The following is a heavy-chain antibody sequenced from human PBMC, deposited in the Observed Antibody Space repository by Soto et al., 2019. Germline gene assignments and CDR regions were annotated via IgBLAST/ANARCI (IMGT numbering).Heavy chain of an antibody. D-gene: IGHD1-1*01. Sequence: PSETLSLTCAVSGGSISSGGYSWSWIRQPPGKGLEWIGYIYHSGSTYYNPSLKSRVTISVDRSKNQFSLKLSSVTAADTAVYYCARGTDYFDYWGQGTLVTVSS. J-gene: IGHJ4*02. CDR1: GGSISSGGYS. CDR3: ARGTDYFDY. CDR2: IYHSGST. V-gene: IGHV4-30-2*01.